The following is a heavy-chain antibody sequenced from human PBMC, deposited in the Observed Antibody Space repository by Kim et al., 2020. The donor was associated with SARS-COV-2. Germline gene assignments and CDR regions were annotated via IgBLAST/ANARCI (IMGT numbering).Heavy chain of an antibody. CDR2: INHSGST. Sequence: SETLSLTCAVYGGSFSGYYWSWIRQPPGKGLEWIGEINHSGSTNYNPSLKSRVTISVDTSKNQFSLKLSSVTAADTAVYYCARGPKRDYVWGSYRSNYYYYGMDVWGQGTTVTVSS. D-gene: IGHD3-16*02. CDR3: ARGPKRDYVWGSYRSNYYYYGMDV. CDR1: GGSFSGYY. V-gene: IGHV4-34*01. J-gene: IGHJ6*02.